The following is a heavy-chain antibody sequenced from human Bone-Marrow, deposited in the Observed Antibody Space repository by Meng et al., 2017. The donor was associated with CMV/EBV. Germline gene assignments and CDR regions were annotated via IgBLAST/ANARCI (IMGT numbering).Heavy chain of an antibody. V-gene: IGHV1-3*02. CDR2: SNAGNGNT. J-gene: IGHJ4*02. CDR1: GYTFTSYA. D-gene: IGHD5-24*01. Sequence: ASVKVSCKASGYTFTSYAMHWVRQAPGQRLEWMGWSNAGNGNTKYSREFQGRVTITRDTSASTAYMELRSLRSDDTAVYYCARLEMATIKGDYWGQGTLVTVSS. CDR3: ARLEMATIKGDY.